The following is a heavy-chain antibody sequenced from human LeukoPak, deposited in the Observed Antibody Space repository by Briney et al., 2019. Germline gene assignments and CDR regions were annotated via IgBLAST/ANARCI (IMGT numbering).Heavy chain of an antibody. D-gene: IGHD1-1*01. V-gene: IGHV3-74*01. CDR3: ARGELEYYYYYMDV. Sequence: GGSLRLSCAASGFTFSSYWMHWVRQAPGKGLVWVSRINTDGSSTSYADSVKGRFTISRDNAKNTLYLQMNSLRAEDTAVYYCARGELEYYYYYMDVWGKGTTVTVSS. J-gene: IGHJ6*03. CDR1: GFTFSSYW. CDR2: INTDGSST.